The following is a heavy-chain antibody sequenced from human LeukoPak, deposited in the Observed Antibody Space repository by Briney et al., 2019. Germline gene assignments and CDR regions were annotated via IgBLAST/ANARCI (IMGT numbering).Heavy chain of an antibody. Sequence: IRQXXXXXLEXIGYIYYSGSTNYNPSLKSPVTISVDTSKNQFSLKLSSVTAADTAVYYCARAKGTDVWSGYYTDWGQGTLVTVSS. CDR2: IYYSGST. D-gene: IGHD3-3*01. V-gene: IGHV4-59*08. CDR3: ARAKGTDVWSGYYTD. J-gene: IGHJ4*02.